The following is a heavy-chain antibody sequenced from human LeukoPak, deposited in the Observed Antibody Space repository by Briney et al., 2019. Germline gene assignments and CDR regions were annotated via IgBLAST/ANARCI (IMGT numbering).Heavy chain of an antibody. CDR3: ARGGLGEDWLDP. D-gene: IGHD3-10*01. CDR1: GYTFTSYY. J-gene: IGHJ5*02. Sequence: ASVKVSCKASGYTFTSYYMHWVRQAPGQGLEWMGIINPSGGSTSYAQKFQGRVTMTTDTSTSTAYMELRSLRSDDTAVYYCARGGLGEDWLDPWGQGTLVTVSS. CDR2: INPSGGST. V-gene: IGHV1-46*01.